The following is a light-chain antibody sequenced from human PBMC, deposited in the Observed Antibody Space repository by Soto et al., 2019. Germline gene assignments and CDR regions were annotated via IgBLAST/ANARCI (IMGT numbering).Light chain of an antibody. CDR2: DAS. J-gene: IGKJ1*01. Sequence: DIQMTQSPSTLSASVGDRVTITCRARQSISRWLAWYQQKPGKAPNLLIYDASSLESGVPSRFSGSGSGTEFTLTISSLQPDDFATYYCQQHYTYSTFGQGTKVEIK. V-gene: IGKV1-5*01. CDR1: QSISRW. CDR3: QQHYTYST.